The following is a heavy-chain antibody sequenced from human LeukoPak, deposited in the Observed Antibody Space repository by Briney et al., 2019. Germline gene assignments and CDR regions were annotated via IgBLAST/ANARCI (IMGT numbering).Heavy chain of an antibody. J-gene: IGHJ4*02. CDR1: GFTFSDHD. CDR2: IRNKANSYTT. CDR3: TRLVGAND. Sequence: GGSLRLSCAASGFTFSDHDMDWVRQAPGKGLEWVGRIRNKANSYTTEYAASVQGRFTVSRDDSKNSLYLQMNSTKTEDTAVYYCTRLVGANDWGQGTLVTVSS. D-gene: IGHD1-26*01. V-gene: IGHV3-72*01.